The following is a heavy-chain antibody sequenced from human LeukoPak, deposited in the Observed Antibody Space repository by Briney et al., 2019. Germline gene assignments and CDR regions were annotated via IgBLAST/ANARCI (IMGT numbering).Heavy chain of an antibody. CDR1: GGSINSYY. D-gene: IGHD3-22*01. Sequence: PSETLSLTCTVSGGSINSYYWSWIRQPPGKGLEYIGYIYHSGSTNYNPSLKSRVTISVDTSKNQFSLKLSSVTAADTAVHYCARLYYYDSSGYYYTFDYWGQGTLVTVSS. J-gene: IGHJ4*02. CDR2: IYHSGST. V-gene: IGHV4-59*08. CDR3: ARLYYYDSSGYYYTFDY.